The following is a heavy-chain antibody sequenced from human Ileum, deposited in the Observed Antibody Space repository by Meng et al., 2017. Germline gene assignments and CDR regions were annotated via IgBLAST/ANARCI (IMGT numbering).Heavy chain of an antibody. D-gene: IGHD7-27*01. Sequence: QVQLQDAGPGLVRPAEPLSLICTVSGGSVSSDGFQWGWVRQPPGKGLEWIGYASTNYNPSLKSRVTISLDTSKNQFSLELSSVTAADTAVYYCARDHWGSLDYWGQGILVTVSS. CDR3: ARDHWGSLDY. V-gene: IGHV4-61*08. CDR1: GGSVSSDGFQ. J-gene: IGHJ4*02. CDR2: AST.